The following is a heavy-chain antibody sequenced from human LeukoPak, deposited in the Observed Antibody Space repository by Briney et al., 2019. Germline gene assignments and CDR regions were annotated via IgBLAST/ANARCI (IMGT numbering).Heavy chain of an antibody. J-gene: IGHJ3*02. CDR3: ARGSAVAGMDHPRDAFDM. D-gene: IGHD6-19*01. CDR1: GGSISSSSYY. CDR2: VYYSGST. V-gene: IGHV4-61*01. Sequence: PSETLSLTCTVSGGSISSSSYYWSWIRQPPGKRLEWIGYVYYSGSTNYNPSLKSRITISVDTSKNQFFLMLNSVTAADTPVYYCARGSAVAGMDHPRDAFDMWGRGPVVTVSS.